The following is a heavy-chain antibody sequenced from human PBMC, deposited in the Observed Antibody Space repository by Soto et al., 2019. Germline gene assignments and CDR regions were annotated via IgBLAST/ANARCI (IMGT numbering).Heavy chain of an antibody. J-gene: IGHJ6*02. CDR1: GYSFTSYW. D-gene: IGHD1-1*01. CDR3: ASQGTTGTYYYSGMDV. Sequence: GESLKISCKGSGYSFTSYWISWVRQMPGKVLEWMGRIDPSDSYTNYSPSFQGHVTISADKSISTAYLQWSSLKASDTAMYYCASQGTTGTYYYSGMDVWGQGXTVTVYS. V-gene: IGHV5-10-1*01. CDR2: IDPSDSYT.